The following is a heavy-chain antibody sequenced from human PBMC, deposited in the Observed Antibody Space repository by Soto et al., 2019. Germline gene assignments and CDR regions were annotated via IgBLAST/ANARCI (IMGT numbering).Heavy chain of an antibody. CDR2: IIPVFDKA. D-gene: IGHD3-16*01. Sequence: QVQLLQSGADVKKPGSSVKVSCKTSGGSFGSSAISWVRQAPAQGLEWMGEIIPVFDKANYAQNFQGRLTITADEPTGTVFMQLSSLRSEDTAVYFCARLRRDWGDAFDLWGLGTFVTVSS. CDR1: GGSFGSSA. V-gene: IGHV1-69*01. J-gene: IGHJ3*01. CDR3: ARLRRDWGDAFDL.